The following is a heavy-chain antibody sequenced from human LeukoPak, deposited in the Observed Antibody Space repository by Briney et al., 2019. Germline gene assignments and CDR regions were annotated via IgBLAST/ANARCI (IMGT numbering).Heavy chain of an antibody. V-gene: IGHV4-34*01. CDR3: ARGASFDY. CDR1: GGSFSGYY. J-gene: IGHJ4*02. Sequence: SETLSLTCAVYGGSFSGYYWSWIRQPPGKGLEWIGEINHSGSTNYNPSLKSRVTISVETSKNQFSLKLSSVTAADTDVYYCARGASFDYWGQETLVTVSS. CDR2: INHSGST.